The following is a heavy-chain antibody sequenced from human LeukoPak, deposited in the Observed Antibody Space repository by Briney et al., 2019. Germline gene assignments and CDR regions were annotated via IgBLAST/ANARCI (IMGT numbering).Heavy chain of an antibody. D-gene: IGHD1-26*01. CDR3: ARSGSYQFDAFDI. CDR1: GYTFTGYY. CDR2: INPNSGGT. V-gene: IGHV1-2*04. Sequence: TSVKVSRKASGYTFTGYYMHWVRQAPGQGLEWMGWINPNSGGTNYAQKFQGWVTMTRDTSISTAYMELSRLRSDDTAVYYCARSGSYQFDAFDIWGQGTMVTVSS. J-gene: IGHJ3*02.